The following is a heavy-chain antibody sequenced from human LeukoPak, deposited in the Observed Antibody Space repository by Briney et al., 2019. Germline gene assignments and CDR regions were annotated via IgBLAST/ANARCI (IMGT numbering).Heavy chain of an antibody. CDR3: ARDQGLLGPGGFDP. Sequence: GGSLRLSCAASGFTFSSYDMHWVRQATGKGLEWVSAIGTAGDTYYPGSVKGRFTISRENAKNSLYLQMNSLRAEDTAAYYCARDQGLLGPGGFDPWGQGTLVTVSS. J-gene: IGHJ5*02. V-gene: IGHV3-13*01. CDR1: GFTFSSYD. D-gene: IGHD4-17*01. CDR2: IGTAGDT.